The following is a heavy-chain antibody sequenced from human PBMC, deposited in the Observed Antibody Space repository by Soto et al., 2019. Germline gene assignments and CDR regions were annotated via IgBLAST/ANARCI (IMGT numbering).Heavy chain of an antibody. J-gene: IGHJ4*02. Sequence: EVQLVESGGGLVQPGGSLRLSCVVSGFNFRSESMTWVRQAPGKGPEWVSYINSGSSVIRYADSVKGRFTVFRDNDRNSFYLQMNGRRAEDSAVYYGARGVGTCWFFFWGRGTLASASP. CDR3: ARGVGTCWFFF. V-gene: IGHV3-48*01. CDR2: INSGSSVI. D-gene: IGHD3-10*01. CDR1: GFNFRSES.